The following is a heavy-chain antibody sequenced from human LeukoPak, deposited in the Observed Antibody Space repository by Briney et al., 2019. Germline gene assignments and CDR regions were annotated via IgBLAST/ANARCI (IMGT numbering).Heavy chain of an antibody. CDR2: ISAYNGNT. Sequence: ASVKLSCKASGYTFTSYGISWVRQAPGQGLEWMGWISAYNGNTNYAQELQGRVTMTTDTSTSTAYMELRSLISDETAVDYCAREGPRSGSGWYEIFVDAFDIWGQGTMVTVSS. V-gene: IGHV1-18*01. CDR1: GYTFTSYG. D-gene: IGHD6-19*01. J-gene: IGHJ3*02. CDR3: AREGPRSGSGWYEIFVDAFDI.